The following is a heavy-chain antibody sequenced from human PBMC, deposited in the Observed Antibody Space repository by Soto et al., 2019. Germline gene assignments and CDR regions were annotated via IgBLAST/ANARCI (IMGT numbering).Heavy chain of an antibody. CDR2: SSSSSTTI. J-gene: IGHJ5*02. CDR3: AREGSNHNWFDP. D-gene: IGHD4-4*01. V-gene: IGHV3-48*02. Sequence: EVQLVESGVGLVQPGGSLRLSCAASGFTLSSDSMNWVRQAPGKGLEWVSYSSSSSTTIYYAYSVKGQFTISRDNAKNSLYLQMNSLIDEDTDVYYCAREGSNHNWFDPWGQGPLVTVSS. CDR1: GFTLSSDS.